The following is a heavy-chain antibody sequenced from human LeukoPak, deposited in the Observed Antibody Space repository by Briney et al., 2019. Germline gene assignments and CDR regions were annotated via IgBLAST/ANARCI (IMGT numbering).Heavy chain of an antibody. CDR1: GFTVSDYY. CDR2: ISSSGTTM. D-gene: IGHD3-10*01. Sequence: GGSLRLSCAASGFTVSDYYMSWIRQTPGKGLEWLSYISSSGTTMEYAKSVKGRFTISRENAKDSLYLQMNSLEVEATAVYYCAKGHTYGMIWGQGTLVSVSS. V-gene: IGHV3-11*01. J-gene: IGHJ4*02. CDR3: AKGHTYGMI.